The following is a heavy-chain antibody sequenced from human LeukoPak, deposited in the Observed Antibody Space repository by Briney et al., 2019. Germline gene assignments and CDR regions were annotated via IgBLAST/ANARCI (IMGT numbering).Heavy chain of an antibody. CDR1: GFTFSSYW. J-gene: IGHJ6*03. Sequence: GGSLRLSCAASGFTFSSYWMSWVRQAPGKGLEWVANIKQDGSEKYYVDSVKGRFTISRDNAKNSLYLQMNSLRAEDTAVYYCAILQSMIFGVPPYMDVWGKGTTVTVSS. D-gene: IGHD3-3*01. CDR2: IKQDGSEK. CDR3: AILQSMIFGVPPYMDV. V-gene: IGHV3-7*01.